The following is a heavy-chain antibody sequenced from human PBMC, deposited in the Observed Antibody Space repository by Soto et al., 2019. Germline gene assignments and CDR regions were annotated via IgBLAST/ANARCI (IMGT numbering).Heavy chain of an antibody. CDR1: GFTFSNFA. CDR2: TSYDGKNK. CDR3: ARERAIAATGTFYY. D-gene: IGHD6-13*01. J-gene: IGHJ4*02. Sequence: QVHLVESGGGVVQPEGSLRLSCAASGFTFSNFAMHWVRQAPGKGLEWVAVTSYDGKNKDYADSVKGRFTISRDNSKNTLFLQMNSLRPEDTAVYYCARERAIAATGTFYYWGQGTLVTVSS. V-gene: IGHV3-30*04.